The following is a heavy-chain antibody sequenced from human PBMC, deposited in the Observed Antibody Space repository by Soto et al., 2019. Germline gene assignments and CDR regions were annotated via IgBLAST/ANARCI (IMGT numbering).Heavy chain of an antibody. CDR3: ARGGSGSQTVGY. CDR1: GFTVSNNY. V-gene: IGHV3-66*01. Sequence: EVQVVESGGGLVQPGWSLRLSCAASGFTVSNNYMTWVRQAPGKGLEWVSLIYSRGGTDYADSVKGRFTISRDNSKNIVYLQMNSLRVEDTAVYYCARGGSGSQTVGYWGQGARVTVSS. D-gene: IGHD1-26*01. CDR2: IYSRGGT. J-gene: IGHJ4*02.